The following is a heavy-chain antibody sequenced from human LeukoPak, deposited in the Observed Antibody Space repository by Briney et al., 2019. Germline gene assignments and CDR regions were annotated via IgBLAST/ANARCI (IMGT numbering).Heavy chain of an antibody. Sequence: SETLSLTCTVSGGSISSTAYYWDWIRQPPGKGLEWIGSIYYSETTYYNSSLKSRVTISSNTSKNQFSLRLTSVTAADTAVYYCARQVSDYYYYYIDVWGKGATVTVSS. D-gene: IGHD5/OR15-5a*01. J-gene: IGHJ6*03. CDR3: ARQVSDYYYYYIDV. CDR2: IYYSETT. CDR1: GGSISSTAYY. V-gene: IGHV4-39*01.